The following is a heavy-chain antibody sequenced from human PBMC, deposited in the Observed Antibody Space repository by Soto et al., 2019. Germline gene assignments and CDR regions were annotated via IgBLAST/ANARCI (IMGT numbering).Heavy chain of an antibody. CDR3: ARQRIVVVPAAIVNWFDP. CDR2: IYYSGST. J-gene: IGHJ5*02. D-gene: IGHD2-2*01. CDR1: GGSISSSSYY. V-gene: IGHV4-39*01. Sequence: SETLSLTCTVSGGSISSSSYYWGWIRQPPGKGLEWIGSIYYSGSTYYNPSLKSRVTISVDTSKNQFSLKLSSVTAADTAVYYCARQRIVVVPAAIVNWFDPWGQGTLVTVSS.